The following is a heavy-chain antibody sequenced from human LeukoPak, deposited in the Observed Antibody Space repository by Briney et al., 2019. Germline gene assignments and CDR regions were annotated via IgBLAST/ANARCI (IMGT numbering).Heavy chain of an antibody. CDR2: ISYDGSNK. D-gene: IGHD3-10*01. CDR3: ARVKSRFGELWRAFDY. Sequence: PGGSLRLSCAASGFTFSSYAMHWVRQAPGKGLEWVAVISYDGSNKYYADSVKGRFTISRDNSKITLYLQMNSLRAEDTAVYYCARVKSRFGELWRAFDYWGQGTLVTVSS. CDR1: GFTFSSYA. J-gene: IGHJ4*02. V-gene: IGHV3-30-3*01.